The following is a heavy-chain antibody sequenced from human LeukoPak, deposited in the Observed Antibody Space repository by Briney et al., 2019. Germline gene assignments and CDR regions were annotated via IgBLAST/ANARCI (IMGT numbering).Heavy chain of an antibody. Sequence: GGSLRLSCAASGFTFSTYAMSWVRQAPGKGLQWVSAISGSGGSTYYADSVEGRFTISGDNSKNTLYLQINSVRAEDTAVYYCAKRYDSGTFDFWGQGTLVTVSS. V-gene: IGHV3-23*01. CDR3: AKRYDSGTFDF. J-gene: IGHJ4*02. CDR2: ISGSGGST. D-gene: IGHD3-10*01. CDR1: GFTFSTYA.